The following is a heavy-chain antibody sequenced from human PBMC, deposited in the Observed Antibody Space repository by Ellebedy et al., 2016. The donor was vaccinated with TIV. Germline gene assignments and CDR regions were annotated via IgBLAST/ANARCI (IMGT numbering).Heavy chain of an antibody. CDR2: SHSDGDT. CDR1: GFTVSSDY. J-gene: IGHJ3*02. Sequence: GGSLRLSCTASGFTVSSDYMSWVRQAPGKGLEWVSVSHSDGDTNYADSVKGRFIVSRDKSRNTLYLQMTGLSVEDTAVYYCAKETFNDVDLKVWGVLDIWGQGTMVTVSS. CDR3: AKETFNDVDLKVWGVLDI. D-gene: IGHD5/OR15-5a*01. V-gene: IGHV3-66*01.